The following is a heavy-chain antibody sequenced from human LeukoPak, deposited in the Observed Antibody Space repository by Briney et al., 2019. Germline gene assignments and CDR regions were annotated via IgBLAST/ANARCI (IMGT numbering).Heavy chain of an antibody. J-gene: IGHJ4*02. CDR2: ISTRGGTA. D-gene: IGHD6-19*01. CDR3: VKDRDRMTVAGYLDY. Sequence: GGSLRLSCSASGFTFNNYAMHWVRQAPGKGLEYVSTISTRGGTAYYTDSVKDRFTISRDNSENTLYLQMNNLRTEDTAVYYCVKDRDRMTVAGYLDYWGQGTLVTVSS. CDR1: GFTFNNYA. V-gene: IGHV3-64D*09.